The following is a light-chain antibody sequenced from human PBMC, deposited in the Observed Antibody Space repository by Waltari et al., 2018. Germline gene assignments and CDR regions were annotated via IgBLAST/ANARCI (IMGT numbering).Light chain of an antibody. CDR3: SSHSSRITLI. J-gene: IGLJ2*01. CDR2: DIN. Sequence: QSALTQPASVSGSLGQSITISCSGTSSDIGGYIYVPWYRQSPGKVPTLIIYDINKRPSEVSDRFSGSRSGNTATLTISGLQAEDEAHYFCSSHSSRITLIFGGGTKLTVL. CDR1: SSDIGGYIY. V-gene: IGLV2-14*03.